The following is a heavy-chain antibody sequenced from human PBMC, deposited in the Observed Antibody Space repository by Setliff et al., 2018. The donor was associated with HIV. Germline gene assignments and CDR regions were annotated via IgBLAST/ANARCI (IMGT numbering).Heavy chain of an antibody. Sequence: PGGSLRLSCVASGFTFSSFAMHWVRQAPGKGLEWVSGINWNGGSTGYADSVKGRFTISRDNAKNSLYLQMNSLRAEDTALYYCARAGELLPQYYYMDVWGKGTTVTVSS. J-gene: IGHJ6*03. V-gene: IGHV3-20*04. CDR2: INWNGGST. CDR1: GFTFSSFA. D-gene: IGHD1-26*01. CDR3: ARAGELLPQYYYMDV.